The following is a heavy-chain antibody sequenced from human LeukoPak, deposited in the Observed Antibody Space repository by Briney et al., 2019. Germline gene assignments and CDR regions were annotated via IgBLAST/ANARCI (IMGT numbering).Heavy chain of an antibody. CDR2: ISGSGGRT. Sequence: GGSLRLSCAASGFTFSNYAMTRVRQAPGKGLEWVSGISGSGGRTYYADSVKGRFTISRDNSKNTLYLQVNSLRAEDTAVYYCAKGFSIVVVPAAMSYWGQGTLVTVSS. J-gene: IGHJ4*02. V-gene: IGHV3-23*01. D-gene: IGHD2-2*01. CDR1: GFTFSNYA. CDR3: AKGFSIVVVPAAMSY.